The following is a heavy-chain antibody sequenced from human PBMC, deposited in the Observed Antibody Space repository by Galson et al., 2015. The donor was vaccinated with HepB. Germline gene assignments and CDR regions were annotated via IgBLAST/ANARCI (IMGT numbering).Heavy chain of an antibody. V-gene: IGHV3-30*18. CDR1: GFTFSDYG. Sequence: SLRLSCAASGFTFSDYGMHWVRQAPGRGLEWVAFISFDSNNKYYADSVKGRFTISRDNSRNTLYLQVNSLRAADTAVYYCEKRSWGNIWHAVNSYYYAMDVWGQGTTVTVSS. CDR2: ISFDSNNK. CDR3: EKRSWGNIWHAVNSYYYAMDV. J-gene: IGHJ6*02. D-gene: IGHD3-16*01.